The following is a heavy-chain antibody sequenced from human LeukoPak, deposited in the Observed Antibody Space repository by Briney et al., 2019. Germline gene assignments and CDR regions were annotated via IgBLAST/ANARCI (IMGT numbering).Heavy chain of an antibody. J-gene: IGHJ4*02. CDR1: GFTFSNFV. CDR2: ISGSGGST. V-gene: IGHV3-23*01. D-gene: IGHD3-9*01. Sequence: GGSLRRSCAASGFTFSNFVMSWVRQAPGKGLEWVSAISGSGGSTYYADSVKGRFTISRDNSRNTLYLQMTSLRAETTPVSDCPKEREDYAILTDYFVDYWGQGNLVTVSS. CDR3: PKEREDYAILTDYFVDY.